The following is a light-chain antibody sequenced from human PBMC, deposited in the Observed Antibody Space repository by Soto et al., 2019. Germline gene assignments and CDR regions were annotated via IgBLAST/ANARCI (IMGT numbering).Light chain of an antibody. Sequence: DIQMTQSPSTVSASVGDRVTITCRASQRISKWLAWFQQKPGKAPKLLIYDASTLESGVPSRFSGGGSETEFTLTISGLQPDDFATYYCQQYNSYSGTFGQGTKVDIK. CDR2: DAS. CDR3: QQYNSYSGT. V-gene: IGKV1-5*01. J-gene: IGKJ1*01. CDR1: QRISKW.